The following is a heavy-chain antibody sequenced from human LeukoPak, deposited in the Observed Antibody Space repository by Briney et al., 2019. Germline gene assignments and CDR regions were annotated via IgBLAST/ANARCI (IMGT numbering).Heavy chain of an antibody. CDR3: ARGILTYYYDSSGYRPEGWFAP. CDR2: IYYSGST. J-gene: IGHJ5*02. Sequence: SETLSLTCTVSGGSISSYYWSWIRQPPGKGLERIGYIYYSGSTNYNPSLKSRVTISVDTSKNQFSLKLSSVTTADTAVYSCARGILTYYYDSSGYRPEGWFAPGGQGTLVTVS. CDR1: GGSISSYY. D-gene: IGHD3-22*01. V-gene: IGHV4-59*01.